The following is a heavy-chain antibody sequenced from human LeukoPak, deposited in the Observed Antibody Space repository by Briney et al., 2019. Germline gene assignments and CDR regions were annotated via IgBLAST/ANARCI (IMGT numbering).Heavy chain of an antibody. J-gene: IGHJ6*03. V-gene: IGHV3-21*01. Sequence: GGSLRLSCAASGFTFSSYAMSWVRQAPGKGLEWVSSISSSSSYIYYADSVKGRFTISRDNAKNSLYLQMNSLRAEDTAVYYCATQSRKPTQNYYMNVWGKGTTVTVSS. CDR2: ISSSSSYI. D-gene: IGHD1-14*01. CDR3: ATQSRKPTQNYYMNV. CDR1: GFTFSSYA.